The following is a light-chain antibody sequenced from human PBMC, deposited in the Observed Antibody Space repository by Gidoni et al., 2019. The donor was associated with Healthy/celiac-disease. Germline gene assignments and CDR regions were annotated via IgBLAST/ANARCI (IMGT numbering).Light chain of an antibody. V-gene: IGKV4-1*01. Sequence: DIVMTQSPDSLAVSLGARATINCKSSQSVLYSSNNKNYLAWYQQKPGQPPKLLIYWASTRESGVPDRFSGSGSGTDFTLTISSLQAEDVAVYYCQQYYSTCSFGQXTKLEIK. CDR3: QQYYSTCS. J-gene: IGKJ2*04. CDR1: QSVLYSSNNKNY. CDR2: WAS.